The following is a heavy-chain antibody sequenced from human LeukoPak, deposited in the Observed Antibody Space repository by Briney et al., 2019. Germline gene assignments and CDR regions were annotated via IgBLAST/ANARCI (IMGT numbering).Heavy chain of an antibody. CDR3: AKSLSPLYYYDSSGYDAFDI. CDR1: GFTFDDYA. Sequence: GGSLRLSCAASGFTFDDYAMHWVRQAPGKGLEWVSGISWNSGSIGYADSVKGRFTISRDNAKNSLYLQMNSLRAEDMALYYCAKSLSPLYYYDSSGYDAFDIWGQGTMVTVSS. D-gene: IGHD3-22*01. V-gene: IGHV3-9*03. J-gene: IGHJ3*02. CDR2: ISWNSGSI.